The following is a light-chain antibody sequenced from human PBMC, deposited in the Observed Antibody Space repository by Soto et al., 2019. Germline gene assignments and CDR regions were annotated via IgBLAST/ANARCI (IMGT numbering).Light chain of an antibody. V-gene: IGKV3-11*01. J-gene: IGKJ3*01. CDR2: DAS. CDR1: QSVRSS. CDR3: QQRSNWPPEVI. Sequence: EIVLTQSPDTLSLSPGERATLSCRARQSVRSSLARDQQKPGQAPRLLIYDASTMATGIPARFSGSGSETDFTLTISSLEPEDVAVYFCQQRSNWPPEVIFGPGTKVDIK.